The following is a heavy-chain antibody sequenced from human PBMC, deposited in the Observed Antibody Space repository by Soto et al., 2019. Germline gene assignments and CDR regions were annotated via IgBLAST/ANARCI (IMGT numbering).Heavy chain of an antibody. CDR2: IYYSGST. CDR1: GGSISSGGYY. J-gene: IGHJ4*02. V-gene: IGHV4-31*03. CDR3: ARSSHSTVTTFHY. D-gene: IGHD4-17*01. Sequence: QVQLQESGPGLVKPSQTLSLTCTVSGGSISSGGYYWSWIRQHPGKGLEWIGYIYYSGSTYYNPCLQSRVTISVDTSKNQFSLKLSSVTAADTAVYYCARSSHSTVTTFHYWGQGTLVTVSS.